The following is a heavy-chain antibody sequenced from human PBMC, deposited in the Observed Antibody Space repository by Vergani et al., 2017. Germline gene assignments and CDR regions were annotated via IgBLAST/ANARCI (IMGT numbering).Heavy chain of an antibody. CDR2: ISYDGSNK. Sequence: QVQLVESGGGVVQPGRSLRLSCAASGFTFSSYGMHWVRQAPGKGLEWVAVISYDGSNKYYADSVKGRFTISRDNSKNTLYLQMNSLRAEDTAVYYCAKDLVRRDYYYYYGMDVWGQGTTVTVSS. CDR1: GFTFSSYG. J-gene: IGHJ6*02. CDR3: AKDLVRRDYYYYYGMDV. V-gene: IGHV3-30*18.